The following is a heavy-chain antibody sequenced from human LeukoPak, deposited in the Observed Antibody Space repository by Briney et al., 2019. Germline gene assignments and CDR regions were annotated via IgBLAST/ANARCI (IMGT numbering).Heavy chain of an antibody. CDR2: IYPGDSDT. J-gene: IGHJ4*02. CDR3: AKVDSAGSGWYDY. CDR1: GYRFTSYW. Sequence: GESLKISCKGSGYRFTSYWIGWVRQMPGKGLEWMGIIYPGDSDTRYSPSFQGQVTISADKSISTAYLQWTSLTASDSGIYYCAKVDSAGSGWYDYWGQGSLVTVSS. V-gene: IGHV5-51*01. D-gene: IGHD6-19*01.